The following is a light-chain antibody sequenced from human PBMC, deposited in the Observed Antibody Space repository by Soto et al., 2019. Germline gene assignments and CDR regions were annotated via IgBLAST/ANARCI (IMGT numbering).Light chain of an antibody. Sequence: ALTQPASVSGSPGQSITFSCTGTSSDIGGYNYVSWYQQHPGKAPKLMIYDVNNRPSGVSNRFSGSKSGNTASLTISGLQAEDEADYYCSSYTGSSTPYVFGTGTKVTVL. CDR1: SSDIGGYNY. V-gene: IGLV2-14*01. J-gene: IGLJ1*01. CDR3: SSYTGSSTPYV. CDR2: DVN.